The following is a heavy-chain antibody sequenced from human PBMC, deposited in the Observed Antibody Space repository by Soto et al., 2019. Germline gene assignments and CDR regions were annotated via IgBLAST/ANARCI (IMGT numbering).Heavy chain of an antibody. CDR2: ISAYKGNT. CDR1: GYTFTSYG. D-gene: IGHD6-19*01. V-gene: IGHV1-18*01. J-gene: IGHJ4*02. CDR3: ARDSSGLPLY. Sequence: QVQLVQSGAEVKKPGASVKVSCKASGYTFTSYGISSVRQAPGQGLEWMGRISAYKGNTNYAQKLPGRVTTTTDTTTRTAYMELRSLRSDDTAVYYCARDSSGLPLYWGQGTLVTVSS.